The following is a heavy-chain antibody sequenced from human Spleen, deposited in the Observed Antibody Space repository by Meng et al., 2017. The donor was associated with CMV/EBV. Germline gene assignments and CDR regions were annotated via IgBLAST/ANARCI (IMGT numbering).Heavy chain of an antibody. CDR1: GASFSSYA. CDR2: IIPILSIA. V-gene: IGHV1-69*04. CDR3: AGEMRDIGSPMGAFDI. Sequence: SGASFSSYAINWMRQAPGQGLGWMGRIIPILSIANYAQKFQGRVTITADKSTSTAYMELSSLRSEDTAVYYCAGEMRDIGSPMGAFDIWGQGTMVTVSA. D-gene: IGHD2-15*01. J-gene: IGHJ3*02.